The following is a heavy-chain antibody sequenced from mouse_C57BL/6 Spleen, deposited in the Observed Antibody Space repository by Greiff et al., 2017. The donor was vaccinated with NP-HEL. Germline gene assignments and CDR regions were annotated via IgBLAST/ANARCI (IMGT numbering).Heavy chain of an antibody. Sequence: QVQLQQPGAELVKPGASVTLSCKASGYTFTSYWMQWVQQRPGQGLEWIGELDPSDSYTNYNQTFKGKATLTVDTSSSTAYMQLSSLTSEDSAVYYCARKDDGYYAWFAYWGQGTLVTVSA. CDR2: LDPSDSYT. J-gene: IGHJ3*01. V-gene: IGHV1-50*01. CDR3: ARKDDGYYAWFAY. CDR1: GYTFTSYW. D-gene: IGHD2-3*01.